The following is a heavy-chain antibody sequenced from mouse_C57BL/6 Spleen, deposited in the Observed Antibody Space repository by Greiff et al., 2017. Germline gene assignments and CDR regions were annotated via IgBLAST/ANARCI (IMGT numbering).Heavy chain of an antibody. Sequence: VQLQQPGAELVRPGSSVKLSCKASGYTFTSYWMDWVKQRPGQGLEWIGNIYPSDSETHYNQKFKDKATLTVDKSSSTAYMQLSSLTSEDSAVYYCARESELGRFAYWGQGTLVTVSA. CDR2: IYPSDSET. V-gene: IGHV1-61*01. D-gene: IGHD4-1*01. J-gene: IGHJ3*01. CDR3: ARESELGRFAY. CDR1: GYTFTSYW.